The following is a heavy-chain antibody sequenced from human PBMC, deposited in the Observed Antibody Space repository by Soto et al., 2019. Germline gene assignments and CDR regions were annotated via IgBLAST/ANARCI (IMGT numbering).Heavy chain of an antibody. J-gene: IGHJ4*02. Sequence: PAETLSLTCPVSGGSISSSSYYWGWIRQPPGKGLDWIASIYYNGSTYYNPSLNSRVTISVDTSKNQFTLKMSSVTAADTAVYCCASFRSRGLDYWGQGILVTVSS. V-gene: IGHV4-39*01. D-gene: IGHD6-19*01. CDR3: ASFRSRGLDY. CDR1: GGSISSSSYY. CDR2: IYYNGST.